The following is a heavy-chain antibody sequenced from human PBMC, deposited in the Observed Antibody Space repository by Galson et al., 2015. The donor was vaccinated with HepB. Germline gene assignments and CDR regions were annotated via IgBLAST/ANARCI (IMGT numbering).Heavy chain of an antibody. J-gene: IGHJ4*02. CDR1: GFTVSSNY. V-gene: IGHV3-53*01. CDR3: ARASGKYYFDY. Sequence: SLRLSCAASGFTVSSNYMSWVRQAPGKGLEWVSVIYSGGSTYYADSVKGRFTISRDNSKSTVYMQMDSLRAEDTAVYYCARASGKYYFDYWGQGTLVTVSS. CDR2: IYSGGST. D-gene: IGHD5-12*01.